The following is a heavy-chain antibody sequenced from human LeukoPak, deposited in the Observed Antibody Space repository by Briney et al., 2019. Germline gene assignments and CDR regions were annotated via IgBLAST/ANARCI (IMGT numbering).Heavy chain of an antibody. V-gene: IGHV4-59*01. J-gene: IGHJ6*02. CDR3: AGGYCSSASCRSDYYYYGMDV. CDR1: GVSISSYY. D-gene: IGHD2-2*01. Sequence: SETLSLTCTVSGVSISSYYWSWIRQSPGKGLEWIGYIHYSGSTKYNSSLKSRVAISVDTSKNQFSLKLSSVTAADTAVYYCAGGYCSSASCRSDYYYYGMDVWGQGTTVTVSS. CDR2: IHYSGST.